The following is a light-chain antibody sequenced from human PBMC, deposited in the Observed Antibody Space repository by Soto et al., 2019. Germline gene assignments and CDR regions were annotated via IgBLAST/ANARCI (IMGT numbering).Light chain of an antibody. CDR1: SSNIGAGYN. CDR3: QSFDSSLSGDV. Sequence: QSVLTQPPSVSGAPGQRVTISCTGSSSNIGAGYNVHWYQHLPGTAPKLLIYVNNNRPSGVPDRFSGSKSGTSASLAITGLQAEDEADYYCQSFDSSLSGDVFGTGTKLTVL. CDR2: VNN. V-gene: IGLV1-40*01. J-gene: IGLJ1*01.